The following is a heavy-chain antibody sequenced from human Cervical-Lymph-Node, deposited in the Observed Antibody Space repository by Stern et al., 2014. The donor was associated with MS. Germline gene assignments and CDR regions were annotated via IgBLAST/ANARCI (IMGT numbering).Heavy chain of an antibody. CDR2: IYHSGTT. CDR3: ARGPFDYNYGMDV. J-gene: IGHJ6*02. Sequence: MQLVESGPGLVKPSGTLSLTCVVSGTSISTGNWWTWIRQRPGKGLGWIGEIYHSGTTNYKPSLKGRIAISLDKSKNQFSLKLNSMTAADTAVYYCARGPFDYNYGMDVGGQGTTVTVS. V-gene: IGHV4-4*02. CDR1: GTSISTGNW.